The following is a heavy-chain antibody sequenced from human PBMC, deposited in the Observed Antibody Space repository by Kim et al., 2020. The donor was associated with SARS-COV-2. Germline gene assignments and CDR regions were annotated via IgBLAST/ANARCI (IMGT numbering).Heavy chain of an antibody. D-gene: IGHD2-2*01. V-gene: IGHV4-31*03. J-gene: IGHJ6*02. Sequence: SETLSLTCTVSGGSISSGGYYWSWIRQHPGKGLEWIGYIYYSGSTYYNPSLKSRVTISVDTSKNQFSLKLSSVTAADTAVYYCARDSVVVVPAATDYYYYYGMDVWGQGTPVTVSS. CDR3: ARDSVVVVPAATDYYYYYGMDV. CDR2: IYYSGST. CDR1: GGSISSGGYY.